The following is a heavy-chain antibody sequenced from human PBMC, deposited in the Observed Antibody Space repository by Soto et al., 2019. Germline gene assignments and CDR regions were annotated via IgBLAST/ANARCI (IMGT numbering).Heavy chain of an antibody. J-gene: IGHJ5*02. Sequence: ASVKVSCKAPGYTFTSYGISWVRQAPGQGLEWMGWISAYNGNTNYAQKLQGRVTMTTDTSTSTAYMELRSLRSDDTAVYYCARDTSAAGTGWFDPWGQGTLVTVSS. CDR3: ARDTSAAGTGWFDP. V-gene: IGHV1-18*04. CDR2: ISAYNGNT. CDR1: GYTFTSYG. D-gene: IGHD6-13*01.